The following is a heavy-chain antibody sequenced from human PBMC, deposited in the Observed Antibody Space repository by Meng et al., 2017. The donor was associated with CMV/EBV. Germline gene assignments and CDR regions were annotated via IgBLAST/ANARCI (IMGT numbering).Heavy chain of an antibody. V-gene: IGHV4-34*01. D-gene: IGHD6-6*01. CDR2: INHSGST. CDR1: GGSFSGYY. Sequence: SETLSLTCAVYGGSFSGYYWSWIRQPPGKGLEWIGEINHSGSTNYNPSLKSRVTISVDTSKNQFSLKLSSVTAADTAVCYCARGGGIAARPRNYYGMDVWGQGTTVTVSS. CDR3: ARGGGIAARPRNYYGMDV. J-gene: IGHJ6*02.